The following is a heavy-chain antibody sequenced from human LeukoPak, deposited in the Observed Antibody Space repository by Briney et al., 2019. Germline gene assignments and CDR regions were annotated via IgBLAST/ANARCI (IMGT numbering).Heavy chain of an antibody. CDR1: GGSISSSSYY. CDR3: ARHVRAMVRGVISPFDP. D-gene: IGHD3-10*01. CDR2: IYYSGST. Sequence: SETLSLTCTVSGGSISSSSYYWGWIRQPPGKGLEWIGSIYYSGSTYYNPSLKSRVTISVDTYKNQFSLKLSSVTAADTAVYYCARHVRAMVRGVISPFDPWGQGTLVTVSS. J-gene: IGHJ5*02. V-gene: IGHV4-39*01.